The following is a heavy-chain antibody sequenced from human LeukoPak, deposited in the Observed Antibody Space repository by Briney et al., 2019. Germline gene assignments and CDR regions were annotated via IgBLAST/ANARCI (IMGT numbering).Heavy chain of an antibody. CDR2: ISGSGDKT. CDR3: AKGWEPHDAFDI. D-gene: IGHD1-26*01. Sequence: PGGSLRLSCAASGFTFSSYAMSWVRQAPGKGLEWVSAISGSGDKTYYADSVKGRFTISRDNSKNTRYLQMNSLRSEDTGVYYCAKGWEPHDAFDIWGQGTMVTVSS. CDR1: GFTFSSYA. V-gene: IGHV3-23*01. J-gene: IGHJ3*02.